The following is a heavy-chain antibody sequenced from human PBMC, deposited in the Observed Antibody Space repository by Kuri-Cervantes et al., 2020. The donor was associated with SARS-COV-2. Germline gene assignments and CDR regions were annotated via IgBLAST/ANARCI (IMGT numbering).Heavy chain of an antibody. CDR3: AKEYSGSWGYGY. D-gene: IGHD1-26*01. CDR2: ISYDGSNK. V-gene: IGHV3-30*18. Sequence: GGSLRLSCAASGFTFSSYGMHWVRQAPGKGLEWVAVISYDGSNKYYADSVKGRFTISRDNSKNTLYLQMNSLRAEDTAVYYCAKEYSGSWGYGYWGQGTLVPSPQ. CDR1: GFTFSSYG. J-gene: IGHJ4*02.